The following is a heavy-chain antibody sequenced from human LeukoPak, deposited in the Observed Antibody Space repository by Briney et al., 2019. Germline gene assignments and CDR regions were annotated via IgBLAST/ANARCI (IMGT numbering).Heavy chain of an antibody. V-gene: IGHV1-69*04. Sequence: SVKVSCKTSGGTFSSYTISWVRQAPGQGLEWMGRIVPSLGLTNYAQKFQGRVTVTADKSTSTAYMELSSLRSEDTGVYYCTRDPPRDSWEPSWDYWGQGTLITVSA. CDR2: IVPSLGLT. CDR3: TRDPPRDSWEPSWDY. J-gene: IGHJ4*02. D-gene: IGHD1-26*01. CDR1: GGTFSSYT.